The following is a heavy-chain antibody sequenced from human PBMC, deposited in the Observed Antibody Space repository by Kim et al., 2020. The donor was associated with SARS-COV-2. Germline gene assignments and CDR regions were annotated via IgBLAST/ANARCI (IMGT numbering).Heavy chain of an antibody. CDR3: ARGVGAPDY. J-gene: IGHJ4*02. Sequence: STNYTPSLKSRVTISVDTSKNQFSLKLSSVTAADTAVYYCARGVGAPDYWGQGTLVTVSS. D-gene: IGHD1-26*01. CDR2: ST. V-gene: IGHV4-34*01.